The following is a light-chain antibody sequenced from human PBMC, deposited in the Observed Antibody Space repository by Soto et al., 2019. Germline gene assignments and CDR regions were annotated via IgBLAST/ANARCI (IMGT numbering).Light chain of an antibody. J-gene: IGLJ1*01. Sequence: QSVLTQPPSASGSPGQSVTISCTGTSSDVGAYNYVSWYQQHPGKAPKLMIYEVTQRPSGVPARFSGSKSGNTASLTVSGLQAEDEGDYYCQSYDSSLSAYVFGTGTKVTVL. CDR3: QSYDSSLSAYV. CDR2: EVT. CDR1: SSDVGAYNY. V-gene: IGLV2-8*01.